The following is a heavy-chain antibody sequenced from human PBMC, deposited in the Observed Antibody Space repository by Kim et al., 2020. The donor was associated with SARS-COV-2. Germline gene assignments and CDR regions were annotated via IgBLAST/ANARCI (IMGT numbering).Heavy chain of an antibody. CDR3: ARQPKYFYESAGYHCDY. D-gene: IGHD3-22*01. CDR2: VSDDGSNK. V-gene: IGHV3-30*03. CDR1: GFTFSDHG. J-gene: IGHJ4*01. Sequence: GGSLRLSCTGFGFTFSDHGIHWVRRAPGKGLEWVAVVSDDGSNKFFADSLQGRFTLSRDKSKNTVDLQLNSLRPDDTAVYYCARQPKYFYESAGYHCDY.